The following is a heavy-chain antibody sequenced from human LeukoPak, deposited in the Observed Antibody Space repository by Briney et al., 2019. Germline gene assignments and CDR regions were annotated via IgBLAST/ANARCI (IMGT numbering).Heavy chain of an antibody. CDR3: ARDTFPSSGSYFGYYYYYYMDV. V-gene: IGHV3-7*01. CDR2: IKKDGSEK. Sequence: GGSLRLSCAASGFTFSSYWMSWVRQAPGKGLEWVANIKKDGSEKYYVDSVKGRFTISRDNAKNSLYLQMNSLRAEDTAVYYCARDTFPSSGSYFGYYYYYYMDVWGKGTTVTISS. D-gene: IGHD3-10*01. J-gene: IGHJ6*03. CDR1: GFTFSSYW.